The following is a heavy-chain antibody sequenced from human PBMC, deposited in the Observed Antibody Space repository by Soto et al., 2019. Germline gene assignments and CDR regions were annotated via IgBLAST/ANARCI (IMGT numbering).Heavy chain of an antibody. J-gene: IGHJ4*02. V-gene: IGHV4-31*03. D-gene: IGHD4-17*01. CDR2: IYYSGST. CDR3: ARKATVTTCFDY. Sequence: QVQLQESGPGLVKPSQTLSLTCTVSGGSISSGGYYWSWIRQHPGKGLEWIGYIYYSGSTYYNPSLNSRVTLSVDPSKNQSSLKLSSVPAADTAVYYCARKATVTTCFDYWGQGTLVTVSS. CDR1: GGSISSGGYY.